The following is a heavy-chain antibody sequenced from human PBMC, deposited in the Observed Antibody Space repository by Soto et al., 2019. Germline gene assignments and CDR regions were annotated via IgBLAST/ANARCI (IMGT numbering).Heavy chain of an antibody. D-gene: IGHD2-21*01. V-gene: IGHV1-46*01. CDR1: GYTFTCYH. CDR3: ARVSLQKPPRNYYYYGMDV. CDR2: INPSGGST. Sequence: ASMKVSCKASGYTFTCYHMPRARKDPGPRLGRSGIINPSGGSTSYAQEGHGRVTMTRDTSTGTVYMELSSLRSEDTAVYYCARVSLQKPPRNYYYYGMDVWGRDATGTV. J-gene: IGHJ6*02.